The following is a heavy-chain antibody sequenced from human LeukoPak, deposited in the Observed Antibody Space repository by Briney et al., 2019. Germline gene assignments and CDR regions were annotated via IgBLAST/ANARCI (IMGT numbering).Heavy chain of an antibody. CDR1: GFTFNNYA. D-gene: IGHD1-1*01. Sequence: GGSLRLTCAASGFTFNNYAMSWVRQAPGKGLEWVSAIGDNGGDTKYAVSVKGRFTISRDNSRSALYLQMNTLRVEDTAIYYCGRDWKLDYWGQGTLVTVSS. CDR3: GRDWKLDY. J-gene: IGHJ4*02. CDR2: IGDNGGDT. V-gene: IGHV3-23*01.